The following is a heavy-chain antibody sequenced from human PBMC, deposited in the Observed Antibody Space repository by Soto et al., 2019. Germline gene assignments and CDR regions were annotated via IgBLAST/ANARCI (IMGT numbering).Heavy chain of an antibody. V-gene: IGHV3-30*18. CDR1: GFTFSSYG. D-gene: IGHD3-22*01. Sequence: QVQLVESGGGVVQPGRSLRLSCAASGFTFSSYGMHWVRQAPGKGLEWVAVISYDGSNKYYADSVKGRFTISRDNSKNXRYLQMNSLRAEDTAVYYCAKDNYYDSSGYSPKVGYWGQGTLVTVSS. CDR2: ISYDGSNK. J-gene: IGHJ4*02. CDR3: AKDNYYDSSGYSPKVGY.